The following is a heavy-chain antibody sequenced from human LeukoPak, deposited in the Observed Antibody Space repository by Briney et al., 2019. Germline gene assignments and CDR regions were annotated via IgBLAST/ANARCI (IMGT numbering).Heavy chain of an antibody. V-gene: IGHV4-38-2*02. CDR3: AKPSNYYGSATDAFDF. D-gene: IGHD3-10*01. J-gene: IGHJ3*01. CDR1: GYSISSGYY. CDR2: IYHSGST. Sequence: PSETLSLTCTVSGYSISSGYYWGWIRQPPGKGLEWIESIYHSGSTYYNPSLKSRVTISMDTSKNQFSLKLRSVTAADTAVYYCAKPSNYYGSATDAFDFWGQGTMVTVSS.